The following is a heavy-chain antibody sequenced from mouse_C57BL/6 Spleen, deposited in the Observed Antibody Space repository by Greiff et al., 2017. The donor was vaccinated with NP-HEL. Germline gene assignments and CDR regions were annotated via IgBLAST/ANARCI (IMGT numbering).Heavy chain of an antibody. Sequence: VQLQQSGAELVKPGASVKLSCKASGYTFTSYWMHWVKQRPGQGLEWIGMIHPNSGSTNYNEKFKSKATLTVDKSSSTAYMQLSSLTSEDSAVYYCAREGTAQAPYAMDYWGQGTSVTVSS. CDR3: AREGTAQAPYAMDY. V-gene: IGHV1-64*01. CDR2: IHPNSGST. J-gene: IGHJ4*01. D-gene: IGHD3-1*01. CDR1: GYTFTSYW.